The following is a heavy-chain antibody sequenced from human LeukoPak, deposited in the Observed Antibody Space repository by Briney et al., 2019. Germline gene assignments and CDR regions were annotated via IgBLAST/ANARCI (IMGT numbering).Heavy chain of an antibody. CDR1: GFSLNTNGVG. D-gene: IGHD2-2*02. CDR3: ARVGFCSSTSCYSGAYYFDY. J-gene: IGHJ4*02. V-gene: IGHV2-5*02. CDR2: IYWDADK. Sequence: SGPTLVNPTQTLTLTCTFSGFSLNTNGVGVGWIRQTPGKALEWLALIYWDADKLYSPSLKSRLNVTKDPYKNQVVLTMTNMYLVNTATYYCARVGFCSSTSCYSGAYYFDYWGQGTLVTVSS.